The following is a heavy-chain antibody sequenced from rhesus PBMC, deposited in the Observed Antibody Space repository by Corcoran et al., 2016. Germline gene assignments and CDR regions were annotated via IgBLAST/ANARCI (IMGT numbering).Heavy chain of an antibody. CDR2: VDPEEGEA. D-gene: IGHD1-44*02. Sequence: EVQLVQSGAEVKKPGASVKISCKASGYTFTDYYLHWVRQAPGKGLELMGRVDPEEGEAIPAQNVQDRVTITADTSTDTAYMELSSLRSEDTAVYYCATDARGGSYSVDYWGQGVLVTISS. CDR3: ATDARGGSYSVDY. V-gene: IGHV1-111*02. J-gene: IGHJ4*01. CDR1: GYTFTDYY.